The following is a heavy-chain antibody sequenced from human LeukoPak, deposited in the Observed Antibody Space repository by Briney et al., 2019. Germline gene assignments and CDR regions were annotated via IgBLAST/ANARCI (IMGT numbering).Heavy chain of an antibody. Sequence: TSETLSLTCTVSGGSISSSGYYWGWIRQPPGKGLEWIGSIYYSGSTYYNPSLKSRVTISVDTSKNQFSLKLSSVTAADTAVYYCARADYSSTWSHDYYYMDVWGKGTTVTVSS. J-gene: IGHJ6*03. V-gene: IGHV4-39*07. CDR2: IYYSGST. CDR1: GGSISSSGYY. D-gene: IGHD6-13*01. CDR3: ARADYSSTWSHDYYYMDV.